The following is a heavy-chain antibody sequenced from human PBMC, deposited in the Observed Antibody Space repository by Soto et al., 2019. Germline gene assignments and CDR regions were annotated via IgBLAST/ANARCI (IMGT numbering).Heavy chain of an antibody. D-gene: IGHD3-10*01. CDR1: GYTFTSYG. Sequence: QVQLVQSGAEVKKPGASVKVSCKASGYTFTSYGISWVRQAPGQGLEWMGWISAYNGNTNYAQNLQGRVTMTTDTSTSTAYMELRSLRSDDTAVYYCARDTHTYYYGSGSILGFDYWGQGTLVTVSS. V-gene: IGHV1-18*01. CDR2: ISAYNGNT. J-gene: IGHJ4*02. CDR3: ARDTHTYYYGSGSILGFDY.